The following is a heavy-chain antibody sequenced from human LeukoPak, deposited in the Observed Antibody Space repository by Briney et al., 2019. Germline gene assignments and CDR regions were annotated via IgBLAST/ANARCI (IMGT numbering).Heavy chain of an antibody. J-gene: IGHJ4*02. V-gene: IGHV3-23*01. D-gene: IGHD1-26*01. CDR3: AKAGSIRFDY. CDR1: GFTFSSYA. Sequence: PGGSLRLSCAASGFTFSSYAMSWVRQAPGKGLEWVSAISGSGGSTYYADSVKGRFTISRDNSKNTMYLQMSSLRAEDTAVYYCAKAGSIRFDYWGQGALVTVSS. CDR2: ISGSGGST.